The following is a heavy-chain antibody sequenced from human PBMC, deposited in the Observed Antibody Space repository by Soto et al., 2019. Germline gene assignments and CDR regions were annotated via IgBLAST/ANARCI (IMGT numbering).Heavy chain of an antibody. CDR2: IYYSGSA. CDR3: ANGGYCTNGVCFLRGGSHSGYDLDDFDY. D-gene: IGHD2-8*01. CDR1: GGSISSSSYY. V-gene: IGHV4-39*01. J-gene: IGHJ4*02. Sequence: PSETLSLTCTVSGGSISSSSYYWGWIRQPPGKGLEWIGSIYYSGSAYYNPSLKSRVTISVDTSKNQFSLKLSSVTAADTAVYYCANGGYCTNGVCFLRGGSHSGYDLDDFDYWGQGTLVTVSS.